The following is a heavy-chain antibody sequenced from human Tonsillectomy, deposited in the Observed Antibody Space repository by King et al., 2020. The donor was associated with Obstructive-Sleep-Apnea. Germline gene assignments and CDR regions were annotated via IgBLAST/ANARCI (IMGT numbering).Heavy chain of an antibody. Sequence: QLQESGSGLVKPSQTLSLTCAVSGGSISSGASSWSWIRQPPGKGLEWIGYKYQSGSTYYNPPLKSRVTISVDRSKNHFSLKLSSVTAADTAVYYCARGADDGDLDAFDLWGQGTMVTVSS. CDR3: ARGADDGDLDAFDL. V-gene: IGHV4-30-2*01. CDR2: KYQSGST. CDR1: GGSISSGASS. D-gene: IGHD4-17*01. J-gene: IGHJ3*01.